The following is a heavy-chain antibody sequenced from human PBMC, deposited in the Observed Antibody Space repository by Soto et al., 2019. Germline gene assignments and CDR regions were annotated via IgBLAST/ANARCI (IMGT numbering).Heavy chain of an antibody. J-gene: IGHJ3*01. D-gene: IGHD6-13*01. V-gene: IGHV4-30-4*01. Sequence: QVQLQESGPGLVKPSQTLSLTCTVSGGSISSGDYHWSWIRQPPGKGLEWIGYIYYTGSAYYNPSHQSRFTMSLDTSKNQFSLRMSSVTAADTAVYYCARSIAAAASPAIIPPFDVWGQGTMVTVSS. CDR2: IYYTGSA. CDR1: GGSISSGDYH. CDR3: ARSIAAAASPAIIPPFDV.